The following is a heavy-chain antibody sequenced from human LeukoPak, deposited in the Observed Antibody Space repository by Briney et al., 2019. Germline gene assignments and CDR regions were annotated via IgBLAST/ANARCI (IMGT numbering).Heavy chain of an antibody. J-gene: IGHJ4*02. CDR1: GYTFTSYG. D-gene: IGHD2-15*01. CDR2: ISAYNGNT. Sequence: ASVKVSCKASGYTFTSYGISWVRQAPGQGLEWMGLISAYNGNTNYAQKLQGRVTMTTDTSTSTAYMELRSLRSDDTAVYYCAMVVAATPGVGMGDYWGQGTLVTVSS. CDR3: AMVVAATPGVGMGDY. V-gene: IGHV1-18*01.